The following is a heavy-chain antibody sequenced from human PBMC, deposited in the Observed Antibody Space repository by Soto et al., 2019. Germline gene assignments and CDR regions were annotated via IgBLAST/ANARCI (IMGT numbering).Heavy chain of an antibody. CDR3: ARDESSSMYYFAY. Sequence: GGSLRLSCAASGFTFSSKSMTWVRQPPGKGLEWVSGISGSGGSTYYADPVKGRFTIYRDNSKNTLFLQINSLRVEDTDVYYCARDESSSMYYFAYWGQGTVVTVSS. V-gene: IGHV3-23*01. CDR2: ISGSGGST. D-gene: IGHD6-13*01. J-gene: IGHJ4*02. CDR1: GFTFSSKS.